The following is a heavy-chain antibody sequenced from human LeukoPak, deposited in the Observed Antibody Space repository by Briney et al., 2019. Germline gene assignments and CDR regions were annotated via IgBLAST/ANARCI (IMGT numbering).Heavy chain of an antibody. CDR2: IIPIFGTA. CDR3: ASSPRGPGTIVYYYYMDV. D-gene: IGHD3-10*01. J-gene: IGHJ6*03. V-gene: IGHV1-69*06. Sequence: ASVKVSCKASGGTFSSYAISWVRQAPGQGLEWMGGIIPIFGTANYAQKFQGRVTITADKSTSTAYMELSSLRAEDTAVYYSASSPRGPGTIVYYYYMDVWGKGTTVTVSS. CDR1: GGTFSSYA.